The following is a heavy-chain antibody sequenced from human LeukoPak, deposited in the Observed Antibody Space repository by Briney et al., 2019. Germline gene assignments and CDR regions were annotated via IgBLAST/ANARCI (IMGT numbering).Heavy chain of an antibody. CDR2: INPGGSSI. CDR3: ARSNQADDY. D-gene: IGHD1-14*01. J-gene: IGHJ4*02. V-gene: IGHV3-74*01. CDR1: GFTFSSYW. Sequence: TGGSLRLSCAASGFTFSSYWMHWVRQVPGKGLVWAARINPGGSSITYADSVKGRFTISRDNAKNTLYLQMDSLRAEDTGVYYCARSNQADDYWGQGTLVTVSS.